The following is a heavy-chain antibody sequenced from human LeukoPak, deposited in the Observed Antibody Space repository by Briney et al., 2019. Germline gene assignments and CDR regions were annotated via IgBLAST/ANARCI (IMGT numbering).Heavy chain of an antibody. D-gene: IGHD2-2*01. CDR2: INPNSGGT. V-gene: IGHV1-2*02. J-gene: IGHJ4*02. Sequence: ASVKVSCKASGYTFTAYYMHWVRQAPGQGLEWMGWINPNSGGTNCAPKSQDRVTMTRDTSINTAYMEIKRLRSDDTAVYYCARRGYCNSSSCYPIDFWGQGTLLTVSS. CDR1: GYTFTAYY. CDR3: ARRGYCNSSSCYPIDF.